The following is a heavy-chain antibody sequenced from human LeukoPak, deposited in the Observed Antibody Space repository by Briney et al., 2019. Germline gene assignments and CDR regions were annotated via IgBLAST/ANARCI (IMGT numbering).Heavy chain of an antibody. D-gene: IGHD3-22*01. V-gene: IGHV4-34*01. CDR3: ARGKYYYDSSGYLSY. Sequence: KPSETLSLTCAVYGGSFSGYYWSWIRQPPGKGLEWIGEINHSGSTNYNPSPKSRVTVSVDTSKNQFSLKLSSVTAADTAVYYCARGKYYYDSSGYLSYWGKGTLVTVSS. CDR2: INHSGST. CDR1: GGSFSGYY. J-gene: IGHJ4*02.